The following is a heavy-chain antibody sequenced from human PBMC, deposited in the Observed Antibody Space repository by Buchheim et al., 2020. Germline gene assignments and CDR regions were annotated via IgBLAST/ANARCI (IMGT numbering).Heavy chain of an antibody. J-gene: IGHJ4*02. V-gene: IGHV1-2*02. CDR2: INPNRGGT. CDR3: ARGWSVVIDDY. CDR1: GYTFTGYY. D-gene: IGHD2-21*01. Sequence: QVQLVQSGAEVKKPGASVTVSCKASGYTFTGYYMHWVRQAPGQGLEWMGWINPNRGGTNYAQKFQGRATMTRDTSISKTYMGLSRLRSDDTAVYYCARGWSVVIDDYWGQGTL.